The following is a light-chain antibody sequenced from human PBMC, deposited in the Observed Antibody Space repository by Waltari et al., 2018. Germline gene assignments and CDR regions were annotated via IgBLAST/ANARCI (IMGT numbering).Light chain of an antibody. Sequence: IVMTQSPDSLAVSLGERATINCKSSQSVLYSSNNKNYLAWYQQKPGQPPRRRVYWASTRESGVPDRFSGSGSGTDFTLTISSLQAEDVAVYYCQQYYSTPFTFGPGTKVDIK. CDR1: QSVLYSSNNKNY. J-gene: IGKJ3*01. CDR2: WAS. CDR3: QQYYSTPFT. V-gene: IGKV4-1*01.